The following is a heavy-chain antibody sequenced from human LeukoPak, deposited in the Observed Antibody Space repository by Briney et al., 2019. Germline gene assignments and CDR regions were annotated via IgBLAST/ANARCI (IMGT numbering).Heavy chain of an antibody. Sequence: GASVKVSCKASGYTFTGYYMHWVGQAPGQGLEWMGRINPNSGGTNYAQKFQGRVTMTRDTSISTAYMELSRLRSDDTAVYYCARGFGGLWFGELLPYNWFDPWGQGTLVTVSS. CDR2: INPNSGGT. D-gene: IGHD3-10*01. CDR1: GYTFTGYY. V-gene: IGHV1-2*06. J-gene: IGHJ5*02. CDR3: ARGFGGLWFGELLPYNWFDP.